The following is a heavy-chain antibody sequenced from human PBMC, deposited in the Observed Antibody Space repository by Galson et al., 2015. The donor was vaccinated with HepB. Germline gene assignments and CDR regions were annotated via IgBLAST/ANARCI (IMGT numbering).Heavy chain of an antibody. CDR2: ISGSGGST. V-gene: IGHV3-23*01. CDR3: VRDPGIAVAAPVGDDREYYFDY. CDR1: GFTFSSYA. Sequence: SLRLSCAASGFTFSSYAMSWVRQAPGKGLEWVSAISGSGGSTYYADSVKGRFTISRDNSKNTLYLQMNSLRAEDTAVYYCVRDPGIAVAAPVGDDREYYFDYWGQGTLVTVSS. J-gene: IGHJ4*02. D-gene: IGHD6-19*01.